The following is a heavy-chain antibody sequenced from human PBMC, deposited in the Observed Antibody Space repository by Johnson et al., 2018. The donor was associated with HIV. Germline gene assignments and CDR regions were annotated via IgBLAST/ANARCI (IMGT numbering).Heavy chain of an antibody. J-gene: IGHJ3*02. CDR1: GFTVSSNY. CDR2: IYSGDST. Sequence: VRLVESGGGLIQPGGSLRLSCAASGFTVSSNYMSWVRQAPGKGLEWVSVIYSGDSTYYADSVKGRFTISRDNSKNTLYLQMNSLRAEDTAVYYCARGGNELEDLDAFDIWGQGTMVTVSS. CDR3: ARGGNELEDLDAFDI. V-gene: IGHV3-66*03. D-gene: IGHD1-26*01.